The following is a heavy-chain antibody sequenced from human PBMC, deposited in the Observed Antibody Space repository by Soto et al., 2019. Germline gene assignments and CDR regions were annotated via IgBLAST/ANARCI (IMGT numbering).Heavy chain of an antibody. CDR1: GYTFTSYG. CDR3: ARVMEKFYCSGGSCYYRFYYGMDV. CDR2: ISAYNGNT. Sequence: GASVKVSCKASGYTFTSYGISWVRQAPGQGLEWMGWISAYNGNTNYAQKLQGRVTMTTDTSTSTAYMELRSLRSDDTAVYYCARVMEKFYCSGGSCYYRFYYGMDVWGQGTTVTVSS. D-gene: IGHD2-15*01. J-gene: IGHJ6*02. V-gene: IGHV1-18*04.